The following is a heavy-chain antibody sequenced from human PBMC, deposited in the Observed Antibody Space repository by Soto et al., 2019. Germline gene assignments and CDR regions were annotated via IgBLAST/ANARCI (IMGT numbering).Heavy chain of an antibody. D-gene: IGHD3-3*01. CDR1: GDSVSSNSAA. Sequence: SQTLSLTCAISGDSVSSNSAAWNWIRQSPSRGLEWLGRTYYRSKWYNDYAVSVKSRITINPDTSKNQFSLQLNSVTPEDTAVYYCAREPTIFGVVITGYYYYYGMDVWGQGTTVTVSS. J-gene: IGHJ6*02. V-gene: IGHV6-1*01. CDR3: AREPTIFGVVITGYYYYYGMDV. CDR2: TYYRSKWYN.